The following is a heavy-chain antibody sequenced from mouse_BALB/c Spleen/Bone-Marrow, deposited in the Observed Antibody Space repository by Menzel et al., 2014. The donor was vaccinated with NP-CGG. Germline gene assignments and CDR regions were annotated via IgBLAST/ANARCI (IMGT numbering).Heavy chain of an antibody. J-gene: IGHJ4*01. CDR1: GFTFSSYT. CDR3: TRDAMDY. CDR2: ISSGGSYT. Sequence: EVMLVESGGGLVKPGGSLKLSCAASGFTFSSYTMSWVRQTPEKRLEWVATISSGGSYTYYPDSVKGRFTISRDNAKNTPYLQMSSLKSEDTAMYYCTRDAMDYWGRGTSVTVSS. V-gene: IGHV5-6-4*01.